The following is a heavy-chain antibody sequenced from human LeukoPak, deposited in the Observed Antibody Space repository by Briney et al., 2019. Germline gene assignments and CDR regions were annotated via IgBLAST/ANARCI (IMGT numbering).Heavy chain of an antibody. Sequence: PGGSLRLSCAASGFTFSSYMMNWVRQAPGKGLEWVSCISSSSSYISYADSVKGRFTISRDNAKNSLYLQMNSLRAEDTAVYYCARNGVGVAGIVDYWGQGALVTVSS. J-gene: IGHJ4*02. V-gene: IGHV3-21*06. CDR1: GFTFSSYM. D-gene: IGHD6-19*01. CDR3: ARNGVGVAGIVDY. CDR2: ISSSSSYI.